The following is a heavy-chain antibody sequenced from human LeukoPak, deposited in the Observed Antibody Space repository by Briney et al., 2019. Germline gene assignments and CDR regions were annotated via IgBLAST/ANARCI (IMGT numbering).Heavy chain of an antibody. CDR3: ARDQGYSYGPRKYYFDY. D-gene: IGHD5-18*01. CDR2: LIPIFGTA. Sequence: SVKVSCKASGDTPSSYAISCGRHAPGQGLECMGGLIPIFGTANYAQKFQGRVTITADESTSTAYMELSSLRSEDTAVYYCARDQGYSYGPRKYYFDYWGQGTLVTVSS. V-gene: IGHV1-69*13. J-gene: IGHJ4*02. CDR1: GDTPSSYA.